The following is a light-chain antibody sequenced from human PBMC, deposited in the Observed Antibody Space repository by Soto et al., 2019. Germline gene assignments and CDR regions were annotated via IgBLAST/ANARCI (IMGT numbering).Light chain of an antibody. CDR1: QMFSPN. V-gene: IGKV3-15*01. CDR2: DAS. CDR3: QCYNNWPRNT. J-gene: IGKJ2*01. Sequence: TQLPAPLFWPPGERATPSCRASQMFSPNYAWYQQKPGQPPRLLIFDASTRAPGIPARFSGSGSGTEFTLTISSLQSEDFAVYYCQCYNNWPRNTFGQGTKLEIK.